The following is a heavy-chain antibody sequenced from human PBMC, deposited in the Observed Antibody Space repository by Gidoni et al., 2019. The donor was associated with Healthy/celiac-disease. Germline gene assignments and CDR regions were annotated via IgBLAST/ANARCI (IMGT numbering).Heavy chain of an antibody. CDR3: AREGSGWDDAFDI. Sequence: EVQLVESGGGLVQPGGSLRLSCAASGFTVGSYCMHWVRQAPGKGLVWVSRINSDGSSTSYADSVKGRFTISRDNAKNTLYLQMNSLRAEDTAVYYCAREGSGWDDAFDIWGQGTMVTVSS. V-gene: IGHV3-74*01. D-gene: IGHD6-19*01. CDR2: INSDGSST. CDR1: GFTVGSYC. J-gene: IGHJ3*02.